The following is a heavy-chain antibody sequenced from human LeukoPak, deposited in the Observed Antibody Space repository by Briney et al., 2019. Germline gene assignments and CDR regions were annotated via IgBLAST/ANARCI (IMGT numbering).Heavy chain of an antibody. Sequence: PGGSLRLSCAASGFTFSSYSMNWVRQAPGKGLEWVSSISNSSSYIYYADSVKGRFTISRDNAKNSLYLQMNSLTAEDTAVYYCAIDKEYEGHGAFDIWGQGTMVTVSS. J-gene: IGHJ3*02. CDR2: ISNSSSYI. CDR1: GFTFSSYS. CDR3: AIDKEYEGHGAFDI. D-gene: IGHD6-6*01. V-gene: IGHV3-21*01.